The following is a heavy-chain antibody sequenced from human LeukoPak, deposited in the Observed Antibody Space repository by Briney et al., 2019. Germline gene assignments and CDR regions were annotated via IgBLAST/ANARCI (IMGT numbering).Heavy chain of an antibody. CDR3: ARRGASSGGLDY. V-gene: IGHV4-39*07. D-gene: IGHD6-19*01. CDR1: GGSISSSSYY. J-gene: IGHJ4*02. CDR2: IYYSGST. Sequence: PSETLSLTCTVSGGSISSSSYYWGWIRQPPGKGLEWIGSIYYSGSTYYNPSLKSRITISVDTSKNQFSLKLSSVAAADTAVYYCARRGASSGGLDYWGQGTLVTVSS.